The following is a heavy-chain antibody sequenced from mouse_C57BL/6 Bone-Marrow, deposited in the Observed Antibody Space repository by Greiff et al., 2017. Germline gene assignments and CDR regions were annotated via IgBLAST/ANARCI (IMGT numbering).Heavy chain of an antibody. J-gene: IGHJ3*01. CDR3: TGWERVRCAY. CDR1: GFTFSDAW. D-gene: IGHD3-3*01. V-gene: IGHV6-6*01. CDR2: IRNKANNHAT. Sequence: GGSMKLSCAASGFTFSDAWMDWVRQSPEKGLEWVALIRNKANNHATYYAESVKGRFTISRDDSKSSVYLQMNSLRPEDTGIYYCTGWERVRCAYWGQGTLVTVSA.